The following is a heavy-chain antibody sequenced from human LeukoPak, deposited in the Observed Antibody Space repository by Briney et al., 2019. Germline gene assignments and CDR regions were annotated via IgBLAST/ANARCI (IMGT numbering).Heavy chain of an antibody. Sequence: PSETLSLTCAVYGGSFSGYYWSWIRQPPGKGLEWIGEINHSGSTSYSPSLKSRVTISVDKSKNQFSLRLTSVTAADTAVYYCARDTYNYGSSAYYDYWGQGTLVTVSS. CDR3: ARDTYNYGSSAYYDY. CDR1: GGSFSGYY. J-gene: IGHJ4*02. CDR2: INHSGST. D-gene: IGHD5-18*01. V-gene: IGHV4-34*01.